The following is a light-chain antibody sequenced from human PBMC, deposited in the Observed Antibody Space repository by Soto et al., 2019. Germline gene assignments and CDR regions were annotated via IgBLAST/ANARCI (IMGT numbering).Light chain of an antibody. V-gene: IGKV3-15*01. Sequence: EFVLTQSPGTLSLSPGERATLSCRASQTVRNNYLAWYQQIPGQAPKLLIYGTSTRAAGIPARFSGRGSGTEFTFTISSLRSEDFAVYHCQQYHDWPITFGQGTRLEIK. J-gene: IGKJ5*01. CDR2: GTS. CDR3: QQYHDWPIT. CDR1: QTVRNN.